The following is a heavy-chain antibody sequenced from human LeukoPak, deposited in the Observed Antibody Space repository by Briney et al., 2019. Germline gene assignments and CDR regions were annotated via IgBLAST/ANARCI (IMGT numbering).Heavy chain of an antibody. Sequence: GGSLRLSCAASGFTFSDYGLSWFRQAPGRGLEWVSAITSGGGNTYYADSVEGRFTISRDNSKNTLYLQMNSLRAEDTAVYYCAKDGTGCGGDCYSDYWGRGTLVTVSS. J-gene: IGHJ4*02. CDR3: AKDGTGCGGDCYSDY. V-gene: IGHV3-23*01. D-gene: IGHD2-21*02. CDR2: ITSGGGNT. CDR1: GFTFSDYG.